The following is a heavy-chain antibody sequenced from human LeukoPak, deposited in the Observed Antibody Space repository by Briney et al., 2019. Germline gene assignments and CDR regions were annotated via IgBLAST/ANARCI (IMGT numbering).Heavy chain of an antibody. CDR3: AKRGVAAGRQYYIDY. J-gene: IGHJ4*02. CDR2: VSTSGDNT. D-gene: IGHD6-13*01. CDR1: GFTFNSYA. Sequence: PGGSLRLSCAASGFTFNSYAMSWVRQAPGKGLEWVSTVSTSGDNTYYADSVKGRFTISRDNSKNTLYLQVNSLRVEDTAVYYCAKRGVAAGRQYYIDYWGQGTLVTVSS. V-gene: IGHV3-23*01.